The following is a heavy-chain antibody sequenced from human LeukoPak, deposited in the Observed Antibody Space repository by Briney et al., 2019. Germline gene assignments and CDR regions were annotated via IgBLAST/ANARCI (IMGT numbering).Heavy chain of an antibody. CDR3: ARGPRNYYDSSGYKSYFDY. V-gene: IGHV4-34*01. CDR2: INHSGST. CDR1: IGSFSDHY. Sequence: SETLSLTCAVYIGSFSDHYWAWIRQPPGKGLEWIGEINHSGSTNFSPSLKSRVTISLDTSKNQCSLKLSSVTAADTAVYYCARGPRNYYDSSGYKSYFDYWGQGTLVTVSS. J-gene: IGHJ4*02. D-gene: IGHD3-22*01.